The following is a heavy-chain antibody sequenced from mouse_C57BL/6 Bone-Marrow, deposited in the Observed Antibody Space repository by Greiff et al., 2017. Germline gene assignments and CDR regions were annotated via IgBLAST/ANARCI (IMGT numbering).Heavy chain of an antibody. V-gene: IGHV1-69*01. CDR3: ARRHYGSSYRGFFDY. CDR2: IDPSDSDT. CDR1: GYTFTSYW. Sequence: QVQLQQPGAELVMPGASVKLSCKASGYTFTSYWMHWVKQRPGQGLEWIGEIDPSDSDTNYNQKFKGKSTLTVDKSSSTAYLQLSSLTSEDSAVYYCARRHYGSSYRGFFDYWGQGTTLTVSS. D-gene: IGHD1-1*01. J-gene: IGHJ2*01.